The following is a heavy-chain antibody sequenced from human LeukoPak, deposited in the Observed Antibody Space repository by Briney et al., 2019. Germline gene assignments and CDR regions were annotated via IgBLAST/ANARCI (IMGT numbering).Heavy chain of an antibody. D-gene: IGHD5-18*01. CDR1: GGTFSRYA. CDR3: ARAGYSYGLDAFDI. Sequence: GASVKVSCKASGGTFSRYAITWVRQAPGQGLEWMGWVNTNTGNPTYAQGFTGRFVFSLDTSVSTAYLQISSLKAEDTAVYYCARAGYSYGLDAFDIWGQGTMVTVSS. CDR2: VNTNTGNP. J-gene: IGHJ3*02. V-gene: IGHV7-4-1*02.